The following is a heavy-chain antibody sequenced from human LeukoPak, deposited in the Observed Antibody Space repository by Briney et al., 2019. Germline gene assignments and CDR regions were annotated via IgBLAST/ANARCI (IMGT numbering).Heavy chain of an antibody. CDR3: ARVKAMDFDY. D-gene: IGHD5-18*01. CDR1: GDSISLSFYY. Sequence: SETLSLTCSVSGDSISLSFYYWGWIRQPPGKALEWIGSVYYSGTTSYNPSLKSRVTISVDMSKNHFSLRLRSVTAADTAVYYCARVKAMDFDYWGQGTLVTVSS. CDR2: VYYSGTT. J-gene: IGHJ4*02. V-gene: IGHV4-39*07.